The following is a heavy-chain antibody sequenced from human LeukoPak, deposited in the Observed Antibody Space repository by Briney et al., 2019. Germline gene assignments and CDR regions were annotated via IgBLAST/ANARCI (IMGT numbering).Heavy chain of an antibody. J-gene: IGHJ6*02. CDR1: GFTFSSYA. CDR2: IRYDGSNK. CDR3: ARDPGIVGAHQHYYYYYYGMDV. V-gene: IGHV3-30*02. D-gene: IGHD1-26*01. Sequence: GGSLRPSCAASGFTFSSYAMSWVRQAPGKGLEWVAFIRYDGSNKYYADSVKGRFTISRDNSKNTLYLQMNSLRAEDTAVYYCARDPGIVGAHQHYYYYYYGMDVWGQGTTVTVSS.